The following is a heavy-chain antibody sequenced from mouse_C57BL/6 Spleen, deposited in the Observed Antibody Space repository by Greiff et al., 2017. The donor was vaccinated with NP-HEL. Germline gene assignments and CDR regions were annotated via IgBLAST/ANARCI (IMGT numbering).Heavy chain of an antibody. J-gene: IGHJ4*01. CDR3: ARGGYYSNYVGAMDY. CDR1: GYTFTSYW. CDR2: IYPGSGST. V-gene: IGHV1-55*01. D-gene: IGHD2-5*01. Sequence: QVQLQQPGAELVKPGASVKMSCKASGYTFTSYWITWVKQRPGQGLEWIGDIYPGSGSTNYNEKFKSKATLTVDTSSSTAYMQLSSLTSEDSAVYYCARGGYYSNYVGAMDYSGQGTSVTVSS.